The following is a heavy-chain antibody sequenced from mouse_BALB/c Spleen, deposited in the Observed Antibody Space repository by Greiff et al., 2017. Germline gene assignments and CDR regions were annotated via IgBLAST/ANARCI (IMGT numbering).Heavy chain of an antibody. Sequence: EVKLVESGGGLVKPGGSLKLSCAASGFTFSSYAMSWVRQTPEKRLEWVASISSGGSTYYPDSVKGRFTISRDNARNILYLQMSSLRSEDTAMYYCERRLRPAGIAYWGQGTLVTVSA. D-gene: IGHD2-4*01. V-gene: IGHV5-6-5*01. CDR3: ERRLRPAGIAY. CDR2: ISSGGST. CDR1: GFTFSSYA. J-gene: IGHJ3*01.